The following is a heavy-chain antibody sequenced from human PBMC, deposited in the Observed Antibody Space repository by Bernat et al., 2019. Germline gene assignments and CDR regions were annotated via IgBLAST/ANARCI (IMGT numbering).Heavy chain of an antibody. CDR2: IYSGGST. Sequence: EVQLVESGGGLVQPGGSLRLSCAASGFTVSSNYMSWVRQAPGKGLEWVSVIYSGGSTYYADSVKGRFTISRDNSKNTLYLQMNSLRAEDTAVYYCARDLPHPDDYYYYGMDVWGQGTTVTVSS. CDR3: ARDLPHPDDYYYYGMDV. V-gene: IGHV3-66*02. J-gene: IGHJ6*02. CDR1: GFTVSSNY. D-gene: IGHD5-24*01.